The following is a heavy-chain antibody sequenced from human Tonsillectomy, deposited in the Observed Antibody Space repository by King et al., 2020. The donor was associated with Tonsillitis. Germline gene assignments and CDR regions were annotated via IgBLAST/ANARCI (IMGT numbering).Heavy chain of an antibody. V-gene: IGHV3-30*18. CDR1: GFTFSNYG. J-gene: IGHJ4*02. Sequence: VQLVESGGGVVQPGRSLRLSCAASGFTFSNYGIHWVRQAPGKGLEWVAVISYDGSNKYYADSVKGRFTISRDNSKNKLYLQMNSLRAEDTPVYYCAKDLLAVVVPAALDYWGQGTVVTVSS. D-gene: IGHD2-2*01. CDR2: ISYDGSNK. CDR3: AKDLLAVVVPAALDY.